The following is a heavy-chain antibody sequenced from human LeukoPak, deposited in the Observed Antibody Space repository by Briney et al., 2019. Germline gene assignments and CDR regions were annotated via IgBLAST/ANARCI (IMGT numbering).Heavy chain of an antibody. D-gene: IGHD3-9*01. CDR1: GFTFRNYW. CDR3: ARAGRGLRFFDWLTYDY. V-gene: IGHV3-7*01. CDR2: IKQDGSEK. J-gene: IGHJ4*02. Sequence: GGSLRLSCAASGFTFRNYWMGWVRQAPGKGLEWVAHIKQDGSEKYYVDSVKGRFTISRDNAKNTLYLQMNSLRDEDTAVYYCARAGRGLRFFDWLTYDYWGQGTLVTVSS.